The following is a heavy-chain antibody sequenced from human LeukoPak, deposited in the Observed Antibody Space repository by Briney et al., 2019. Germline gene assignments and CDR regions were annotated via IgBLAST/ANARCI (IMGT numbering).Heavy chain of an antibody. CDR3: ARSGDGDFDY. J-gene: IGHJ4*02. Sequence: SETLSLTCTVSGGSISSYYWSWIRQPPGKGLEWIGYIYYSGSTNYNPSLKSRVTISVDTSKNQFSLKLSSVTAADTAVYYCARSGDGDFDYWGQGTLVTVSS. CDR2: IYYSGST. D-gene: IGHD3-10*01. V-gene: IGHV4-59*01. CDR1: GGSISSYY.